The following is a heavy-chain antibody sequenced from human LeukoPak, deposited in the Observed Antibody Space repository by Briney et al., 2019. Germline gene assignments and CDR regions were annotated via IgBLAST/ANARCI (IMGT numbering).Heavy chain of an antibody. V-gene: IGHV4-61*01. D-gene: IGHD2-2*01. CDR3: ARESGYCSSTSCYGWAHYGMDV. J-gene: IGHJ6*02. CDR1: GGSISSGSYY. Sequence: PSQTLSLTCTVSGGSISSGSYYWSWIRQPPGKGLEWIGYIYYSGSTNYNPSLKSRVTISVDTSKNQFSLKLSSVTAADTAVYYCARESGYCSSTSCYGWAHYGMDVWGQGTTVTVSS. CDR2: IYYSGST.